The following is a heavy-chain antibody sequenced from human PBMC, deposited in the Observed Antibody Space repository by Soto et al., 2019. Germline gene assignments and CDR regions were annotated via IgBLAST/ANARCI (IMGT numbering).Heavy chain of an antibody. CDR2: LIPVIGIG. CDR3: AGEDYDYYYLDV. CDR1: GGSFSTYT. Sequence: QVQLVQSGAEVKQHGSSVKVSCKASGGSFSTYTINWVRQAPGQGLEWMGRLIPVIGIGNYAQKFKGRVTITADKSTSTAYMELSSLRSADTAVYYCAGEDYDYYYLDVWGKGTTVTVSS. V-gene: IGHV1-69*08. J-gene: IGHJ6*03.